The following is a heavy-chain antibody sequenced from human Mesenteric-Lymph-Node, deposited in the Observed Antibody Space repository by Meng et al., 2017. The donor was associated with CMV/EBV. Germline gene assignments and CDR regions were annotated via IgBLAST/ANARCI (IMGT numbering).Heavy chain of an antibody. CDR3: ARVDWNSDDAFDI. D-gene: IGHD1-7*01. J-gene: IGHJ3*02. V-gene: IGHV1-8*01. Sequence: ASVKVSCKASGYSFTSYDVNWVRQAAGQGLEWMGWTNANSGNTGYAQKFQGRVTMTTNTSINTAYMELGSLRSEDTAVYYCARVDWNSDDAFDIWGQGTMVTVSS. CDR2: TNANSGNT. CDR1: GYSFTSYD.